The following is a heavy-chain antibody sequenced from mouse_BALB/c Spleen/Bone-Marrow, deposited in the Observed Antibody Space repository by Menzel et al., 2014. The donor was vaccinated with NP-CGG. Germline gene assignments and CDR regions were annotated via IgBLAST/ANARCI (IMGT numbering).Heavy chain of an antibody. CDR3: ARRAFYAVDY. J-gene: IGHJ4*01. CDR1: GFTFSTYY. Sequence: EVMLVESGGGLVQVGESLKLSCAASGFTFSTYYMSWVRQTPEKRLELVAAIYTNDGSTYYPDTVKGRFAISRDNAKNTLYLQMSSLKSEDTAVYYCARRAFYAVDYWGQGTSGT. CDR2: IYTNDGST. V-gene: IGHV5-6-2*01.